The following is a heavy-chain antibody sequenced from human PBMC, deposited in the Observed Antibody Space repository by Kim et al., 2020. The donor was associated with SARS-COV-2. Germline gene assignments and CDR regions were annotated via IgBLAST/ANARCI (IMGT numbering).Heavy chain of an antibody. J-gene: IGHJ6*01. CDR3: ARVEYSYGYPLEYYYGMDV. D-gene: IGHD5-18*01. CDR1: GGSISSYY. V-gene: IGHV4-59*08. Sequence: SETLSLTCTVSGGSISSYYWSCIRQPPGKGLEWIGYIYYSGSTNYNPSLKSRITISVDTPKNQFSLKLSSVTAADTAVYYFARVEYSYGYPLEYYYGMDV. CDR2: IYYSGST.